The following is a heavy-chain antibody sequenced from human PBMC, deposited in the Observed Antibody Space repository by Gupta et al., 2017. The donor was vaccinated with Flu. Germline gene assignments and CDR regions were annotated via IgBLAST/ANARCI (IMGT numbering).Heavy chain of an antibody. Sequence: QVQLHQWGARLLKPSETLALTRAVYGGSFSGHYWSWIRQPPGKGLEWIGYINERESTNYNPHSTSLVTISVDTSKTQFALKLRSLTAADPVVYYAPSPGPSEVDIVARTSFPDWFHVTMVTVSS. V-gene: IGHV4-34*01. CDR2: INEREST. J-gene: IGHJ4*01. CDR3: PSPGPSEVDIVARTSFPD. D-gene: IGHD5-12*01. CDR1: GGSFSGHY.